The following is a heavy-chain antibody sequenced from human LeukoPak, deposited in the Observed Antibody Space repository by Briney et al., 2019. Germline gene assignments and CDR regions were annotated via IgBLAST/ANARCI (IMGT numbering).Heavy chain of an antibody. D-gene: IGHD5-18*01. Sequence: SETLSLTCAVYGGSFSGYYWSWIRQPPGKGLEWIGEINHSGSTNYNPSLKSRVTISVDTSKNQFSLKLSSVTAADTAVYYCARVVRKSGYSYGTNYCYYGMDVWGQGTTVTVSS. CDR2: INHSGST. J-gene: IGHJ6*02. V-gene: IGHV4-34*01. CDR1: GGSFSGYY. CDR3: ARVVRKSGYSYGTNYCYYGMDV.